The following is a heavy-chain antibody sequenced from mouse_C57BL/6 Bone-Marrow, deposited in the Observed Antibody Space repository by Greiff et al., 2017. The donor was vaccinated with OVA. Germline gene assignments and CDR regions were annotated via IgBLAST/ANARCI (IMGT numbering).Heavy chain of an antibody. CDR3: ARGGSRYWYFDV. CDR2: INYDGSST. J-gene: IGHJ1*03. Sequence: EVHLVESEGGLVQPGSSMTLSCTASGFTFSDYYMAWVRQVPEKGLEWVANINYDGSSTYYLDSLKSRFIISRDNAKNILYLQMSSLKSEDTATYYCARGGSRYWYFDVWGTGTTVTVSS. CDR1: GFTFSDYY. D-gene: IGHD1-1*01. V-gene: IGHV5-16*01.